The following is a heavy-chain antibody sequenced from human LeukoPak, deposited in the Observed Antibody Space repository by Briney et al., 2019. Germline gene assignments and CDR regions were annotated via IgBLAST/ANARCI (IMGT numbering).Heavy chain of an antibody. CDR2: INPGGGST. Sequence: GASVKVSCKASGYTFTSYYMHWVRQAPGQGLEWMGIINPGGGSTSYAQKFQGRVTMTRDTSTSTVYMELSSLRSEDTAVYYCASSSGWYTDAFDIWGQGTMVTVSS. J-gene: IGHJ3*02. V-gene: IGHV1-46*01. CDR1: GYTFTSYY. D-gene: IGHD6-19*01. CDR3: ASSSGWYTDAFDI.